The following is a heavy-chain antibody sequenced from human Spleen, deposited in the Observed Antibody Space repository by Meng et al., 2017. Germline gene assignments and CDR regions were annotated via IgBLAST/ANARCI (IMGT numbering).Heavy chain of an antibody. CDR3: AKRVEWQQLAPFDY. CDR1: GFTFSDYW. CDR2: IDSDGSST. J-gene: IGHJ4*02. Sequence: EVQLVESGGGLVQPGGSLRLSGAASGFTFSDYWMHWVRQAPGKGLVWVSRIDSDGSSTTYADSVKGRFTISRDNAKNTVYLQMNSLRAEDTAVYYCAKRVEWQQLAPFDYWGQGTLVTVSS. V-gene: IGHV3-74*01. D-gene: IGHD6-13*01.